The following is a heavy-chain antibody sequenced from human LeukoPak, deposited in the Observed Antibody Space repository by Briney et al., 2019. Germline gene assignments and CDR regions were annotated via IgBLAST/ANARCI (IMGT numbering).Heavy chain of an antibody. CDR2: IGVSATNI. V-gene: IGHV3-48*03. J-gene: IGHJ4*02. D-gene: IGHD1-7*01. Sequence: PGGSLRLSCAASGFTFSSYEMNWVRQAPGKGLEWISYIGVSATNIHYADSVKGRFTISRDNAKNSLYLQMNSLRAEDTAVYYCATKISGTTYFGNWGQGTQVTVSS. CDR1: GFTFSSYE. CDR3: ATKISGTTYFGN.